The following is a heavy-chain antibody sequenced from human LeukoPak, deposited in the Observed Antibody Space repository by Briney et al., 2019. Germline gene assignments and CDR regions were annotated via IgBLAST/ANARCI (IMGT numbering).Heavy chain of an antibody. D-gene: IGHD2-2*01. Sequence: GGSLRLSCAASGFTFSSYAMSWVRQGPGEGLERVSGISGSGGKTYYANSVKGRFTISRDNSKNTLYLHLNSLRAEDTAVYYCASCEGSTSCYYVDYWGQGTLVTVSS. CDR1: GFTFSSYA. V-gene: IGHV3-23*01. CDR2: ISGSGGKT. J-gene: IGHJ4*02. CDR3: ASCEGSTSCYYVDY.